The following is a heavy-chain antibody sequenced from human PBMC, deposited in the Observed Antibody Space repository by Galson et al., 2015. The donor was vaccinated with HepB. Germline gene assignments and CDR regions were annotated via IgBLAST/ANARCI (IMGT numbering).Heavy chain of an antibody. D-gene: IGHD3-3*01. CDR1: GYTLTELS. CDR2: FDPEDGET. CDR3: ATVRYDFWSGYYLKYYFDY. Sequence: SVKVSCKVSGYTLTELSMHWVRQAPGKGLEWMGGFDPEDGETIYAQKFQGRVTMTEDTSTDTAYMELSSLRSEDTAVYYCATVRYDFWSGYYLKYYFDYWGQGTLVTVSS. J-gene: IGHJ4*02. V-gene: IGHV1-24*01.